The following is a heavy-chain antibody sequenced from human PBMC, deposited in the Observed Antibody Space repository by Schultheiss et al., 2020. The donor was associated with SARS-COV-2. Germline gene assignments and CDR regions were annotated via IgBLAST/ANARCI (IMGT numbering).Heavy chain of an antibody. V-gene: IGHV3-23*01. CDR2: ISGSGGST. CDR3: AKNFPRYYDILTGYYYFDY. CDR1: GFTFSSYS. D-gene: IGHD3-9*01. Sequence: GGSLRLSCAASGFTFSSYSMNWVRQAPGKGLEWVSAISGSGGSTYYADSVKGRFTISRDNSKNTLYLQMNSLRAEDTAVYYCAKNFPRYYDILTGYYYFDYWGQGTLVTVSS. J-gene: IGHJ4*02.